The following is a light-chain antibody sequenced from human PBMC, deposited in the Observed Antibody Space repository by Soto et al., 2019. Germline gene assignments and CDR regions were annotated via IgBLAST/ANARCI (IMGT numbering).Light chain of an antibody. CDR1: QDIKNY. CDR2: DAS. Sequence: DFQMTQSPSSLSASVGDRVTLTCQASQDIKNYLNWYQHKPGEAPRLLIYDASNLERGVPSRFRGSGSGTYFTFTISSLQPEDIATYYCQHYYNLLETFGQGTNLEIK. J-gene: IGKJ2*01. V-gene: IGKV1-33*01. CDR3: QHYYNLLET.